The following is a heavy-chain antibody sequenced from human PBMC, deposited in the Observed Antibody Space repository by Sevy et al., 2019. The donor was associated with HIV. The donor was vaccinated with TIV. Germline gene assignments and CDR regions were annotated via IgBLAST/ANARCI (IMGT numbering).Heavy chain of an antibody. Sequence: GGSLRLSCAASGFTVSNDYMSWVRQAPGKGLEWVSVIYSGGNTYYADSVKGRFTISRDNSKNMEYLQMHSLTAEDTAVYYCARETVGGYDPWGQGTLVTVSS. CDR3: ARETVGGYDP. CDR2: IYSGGNT. D-gene: IGHD1-26*01. CDR1: GFTVSNDY. J-gene: IGHJ5*02. V-gene: IGHV3-53*01.